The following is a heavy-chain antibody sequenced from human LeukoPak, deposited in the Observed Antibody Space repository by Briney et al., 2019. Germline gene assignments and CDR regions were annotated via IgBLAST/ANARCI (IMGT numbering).Heavy chain of an antibody. D-gene: IGHD3-9*01. CDR2: IYYSGST. V-gene: IGHV4-30-4*01. Sequence: SETLSLTCSVSGGSISSDDYYWSWIRQPPGKGLEWIGYIYYSGSTYYNPSLKSRVTISVDTSKTQFSLKLSSVTAADTAVYYCARAPRLRYFDWLLPYIDYWGQGTLVTASS. CDR1: GGSISSDDYY. J-gene: IGHJ4*02. CDR3: ARAPRLRYFDWLLPYIDY.